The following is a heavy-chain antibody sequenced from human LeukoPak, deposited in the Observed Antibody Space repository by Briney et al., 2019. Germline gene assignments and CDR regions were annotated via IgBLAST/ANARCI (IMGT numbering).Heavy chain of an antibody. CDR1: GFTFSDYG. CDR3: ARDPYSGTYSDYYYYYMDV. V-gene: IGHV3-30*03. J-gene: IGHJ6*03. Sequence: GGSLRLSCEASGFTFSDYGMHWVRQAPGKGLEWVAVISYGGNTKYYGDSVKGRFTISRDNAKNSLFLQLNSLRAEDTAVYYCARDPYSGTYSDYYYYYMDVWGKGTTVTVSS. CDR2: ISYGGNTK. D-gene: IGHD1-26*01.